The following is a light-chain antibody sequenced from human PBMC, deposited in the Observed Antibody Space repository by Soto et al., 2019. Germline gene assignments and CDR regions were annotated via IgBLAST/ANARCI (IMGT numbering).Light chain of an antibody. J-gene: IGLJ1*01. Sequence: QSALTQPASVSGSPGQSITISCTGTSSDVGGYNYVSWYQQHPGKAPKLMIYEVSNRPSGVSNRFSGSKSGNTASLTISGLQAEDEDDYYCSSYTSSRRVFGTGTKLTVL. CDR2: EVS. CDR3: SSYTSSRRV. CDR1: SSDVGGYNY. V-gene: IGLV2-14*01.